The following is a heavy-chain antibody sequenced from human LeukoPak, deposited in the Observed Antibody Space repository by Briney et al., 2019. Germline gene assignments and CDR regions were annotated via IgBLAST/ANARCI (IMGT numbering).Heavy chain of an antibody. D-gene: IGHD6-13*01. CDR2: INPNSGGT. J-gene: IGHJ4*02. CDR1: GYTFTGYY. V-gene: IGHV1-2*02. Sequence: ASVKVSCKASGYTFTGYYMHWVRQAPGQGLEWMGWINPNSGGTNYAQKFQGRVTVTRDTSISTAYMELSRLRSDDTAVYYCARVMAAAGTVDYWGQGTLVTVSS. CDR3: ARVMAAAGTVDY.